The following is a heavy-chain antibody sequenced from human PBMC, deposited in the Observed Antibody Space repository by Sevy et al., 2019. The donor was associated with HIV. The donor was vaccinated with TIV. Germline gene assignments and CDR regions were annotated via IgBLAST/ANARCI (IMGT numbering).Heavy chain of an antibody. J-gene: IGHJ5*02. CDR1: RFTFSSYG. CDR2: ISYDGSNK. CDR3: AKGGQWLVRDWFDP. V-gene: IGHV3-30*18. D-gene: IGHD6-19*01. Sequence: GGSLRLSCAAPRFTFSSYGMHSVRQTPAKGRDWVTVISYDGSNKYYADSVKGRFTISRDNSKNTLYLQMNSLRVEDTAVYYCAKGGQWLVRDWFDPWGQGTLVTVSS.